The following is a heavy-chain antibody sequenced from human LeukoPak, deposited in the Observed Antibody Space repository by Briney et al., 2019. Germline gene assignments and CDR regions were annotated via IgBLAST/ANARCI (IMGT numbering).Heavy chain of an antibody. CDR3: ARVGITMVRALFGKQDV. D-gene: IGHD3-10*01. J-gene: IGHJ6*02. Sequence: GGSLRLSCAASGFTFSSYSMNWVRQAPGKGLEWVSYISSSSSTIYYADSVKGRFTISRDNAKNSLYLQMNSLRAEDTAVYYCARVGITMVRALFGKQDVWGQGTTVTVSS. V-gene: IGHV3-48*04. CDR2: ISSSSSTI. CDR1: GFTFSSYS.